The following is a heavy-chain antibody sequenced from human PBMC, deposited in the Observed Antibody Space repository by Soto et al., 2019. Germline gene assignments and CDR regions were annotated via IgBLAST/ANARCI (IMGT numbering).Heavy chain of an antibody. CDR3: VRDHGYYTFEY. CDR1: GFTFSHHW. Sequence: EVELVESGGTLVQPGGSLRLACAASGFTFSHHWMGWVRQAPGKGLQWVADINQDGSQRYYLDSVKDRFTISRDNAQNPLYLQMNSLGAEDTAVYFCVRDHGYYTFEYCGQGTLVAVSS. J-gene: IGHJ4*02. V-gene: IGHV3-7*01. D-gene: IGHD5-18*01. CDR2: INQDGSQR.